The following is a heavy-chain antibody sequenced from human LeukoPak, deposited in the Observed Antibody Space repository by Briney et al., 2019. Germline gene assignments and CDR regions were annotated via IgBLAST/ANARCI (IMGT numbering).Heavy chain of an antibody. V-gene: IGHV1-69*05. J-gene: IGHJ4*02. CDR1: GGTFGSYA. CDR2: IIPVFGTE. D-gene: IGHD3-22*01. CDR3: ARVVTDSSGYD. Sequence: ASVKVSCKASGGTFGSYAISWVRQAPGQGLEWMGGIIPVFGTENYAQKFQGRVTITTDESTSTAYMELSSLRSEDTAVYYCARVVTDSSGYDWGQGTLVTVSS.